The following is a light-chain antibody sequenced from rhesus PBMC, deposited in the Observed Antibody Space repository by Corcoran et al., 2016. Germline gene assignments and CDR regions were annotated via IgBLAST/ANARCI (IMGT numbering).Light chain of an antibody. Sequence: DIQMTQSPSSLSASVGDTVTVTCRASQGLSNFLAWYPHKPGKVPKLLIDKSSTLQSGVPSRFRGSRSETDFTLTISSLQPEDFATYNCQQHNRYPLTFGGGTKVEIK. J-gene: IGKJ4*01. CDR1: QGLSNF. V-gene: IGKV1-25*01. CDR3: QQHNRYPLT. CDR2: KSS.